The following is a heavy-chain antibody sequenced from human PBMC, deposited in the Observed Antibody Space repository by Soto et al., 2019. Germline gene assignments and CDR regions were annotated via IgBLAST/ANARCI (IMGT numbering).Heavy chain of an antibody. Sequence: QVQLVQSGAEVKKPWSSLKVSCKSSGGTFSSYAISWVRQAPGQGLEWMGGIIPIFGTANYAQKFQGRVMITADESTSKSYMELSSLRSEDTAVYYWARGGLAAAPPDYWGRGTLVTVSS. CDR3: ARGGLAAAPPDY. J-gene: IGHJ4*02. CDR2: IIPIFGTA. CDR1: GGTFSSYA. D-gene: IGHD6-13*01. V-gene: IGHV1-69*01.